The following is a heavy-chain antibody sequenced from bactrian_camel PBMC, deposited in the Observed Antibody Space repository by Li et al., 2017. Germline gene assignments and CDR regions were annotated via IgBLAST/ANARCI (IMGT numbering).Heavy chain of an antibody. CDR1: GNRRRSSNC. CDR3: AAEGCSGGYCRCPEDFGY. CDR2: LYTDGSAT. D-gene: IGHD2*01. J-gene: IGHJ6*01. V-gene: IGHV3S6*01. Sequence: HVQLVESGGGPVQAGGSLRLSCTTSGNRRRSSNCMGWFRQAPGERREGVAALYTDGSATYYADFVKDRFTIFYDNAKKTVDLQMDSLKPEDTALYFCAAEGCSGGYCRCPEDFGYWAQGTQVTVS.